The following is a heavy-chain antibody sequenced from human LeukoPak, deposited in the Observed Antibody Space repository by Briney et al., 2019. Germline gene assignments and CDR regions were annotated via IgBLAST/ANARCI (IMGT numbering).Heavy chain of an antibody. CDR1: GGSISSGDYY. CDR2: IYYSGST. Sequence: SQTLSLTCTVSGGSISSGDYYWSWIRQPPGKGLEWIGYIYYSGSTNYNPSLKSRVTISVDTSKNQFSLKLSSVTAADTAVYYCARESDSSGWETEYYYYMDVWGKGTTVTVSS. CDR3: ARESDSSGWETEYYYYMDV. D-gene: IGHD6-19*01. J-gene: IGHJ6*03. V-gene: IGHV4-61*08.